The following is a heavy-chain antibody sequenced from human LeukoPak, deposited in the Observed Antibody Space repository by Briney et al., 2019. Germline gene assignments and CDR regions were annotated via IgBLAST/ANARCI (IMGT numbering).Heavy chain of an antibody. J-gene: IGHJ4*02. D-gene: IGHD1-14*01. CDR2: INPKSGAA. CDR3: ARGAEPETSPLDF. CDR1: GYIFSDYY. Sequence: ASVKVSCKASGYIFSDYYMHWVRQAPGQGLEWLGWINPKSGAADYAQQFRGRVTMTRDTSINTDYMEMKRVTSDDTAVYYCARGAEPETSPLDFWGQGTLVIVS. V-gene: IGHV1-2*02.